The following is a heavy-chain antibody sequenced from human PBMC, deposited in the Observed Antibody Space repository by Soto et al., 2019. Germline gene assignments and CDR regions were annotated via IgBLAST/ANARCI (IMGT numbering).Heavy chain of an antibody. J-gene: IGHJ6*02. V-gene: IGHV3-23*01. D-gene: IGHD3-3*01. CDR3: VRFSGLDV. Sequence: GGSLRLSCAAPGFTFCNHAMSWGRPAPGKGVEWVSVISGSGGSTNYADSVKGRFTVSRDNSKNTLYLQMSSLRSEDTAVYYCVRFSGLDVWGQGTTVTVSS. CDR1: GFTFCNHA. CDR2: ISGSGGST.